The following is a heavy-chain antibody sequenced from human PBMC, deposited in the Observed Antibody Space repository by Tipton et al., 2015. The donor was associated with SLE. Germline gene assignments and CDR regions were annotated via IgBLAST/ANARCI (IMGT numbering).Heavy chain of an antibody. Sequence: TLSLTCAVYGGSFSGSYWNWIRQSPGKGLEWIGYMYNSGSSNYNPSLKSRVTISGDTSKNQFSLKLRSVTAADTAVYYCARRRGSSWYEDYFDYWGQGTLVTVSS. D-gene: IGHD6-13*01. CDR1: GGSFSGSY. J-gene: IGHJ4*02. CDR3: ARRRGSSWYEDYFDY. V-gene: IGHV4-59*07. CDR2: MYNSGSS.